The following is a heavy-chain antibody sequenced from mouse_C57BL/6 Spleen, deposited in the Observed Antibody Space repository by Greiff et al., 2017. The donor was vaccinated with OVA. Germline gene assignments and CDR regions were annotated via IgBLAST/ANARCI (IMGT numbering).Heavy chain of an antibody. CDR3: ARDGIRYPFAY. V-gene: IGHV5-4*01. D-gene: IGHD1-1*01. CDR1: GFTFSSYA. J-gene: IGHJ3*01. Sequence: EVKLVESGGGLVKPGGSLKLSCAASGFTFSSYAMSWVRQTPEKRLEWVATISDGGSYTYYPDNVKGRFTISRDNAKNNLYLQMSHLKSEDTAMYYCARDGIRYPFAYWGQGTLVTVSA. CDR2: ISDGGSYT.